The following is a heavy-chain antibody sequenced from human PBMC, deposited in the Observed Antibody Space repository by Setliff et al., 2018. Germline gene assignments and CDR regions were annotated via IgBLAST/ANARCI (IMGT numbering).Heavy chain of an antibody. D-gene: IGHD1-1*01. CDR1: GFTFSSYG. CDR2: IRYDGSDK. CDR3: ARDREGDGNYYMDV. J-gene: IGHJ6*03. V-gene: IGHV3-30*02. Sequence: PGGSLRLSCAASGFTFSSYGMHWVRQAPGKGLEWVAFIRYDGSDKYYADSVKGRFTISRDNSKNTVYLQMNSLRTEDTAVYYCARDREGDGNYYMDVWGKGTTVTVSS.